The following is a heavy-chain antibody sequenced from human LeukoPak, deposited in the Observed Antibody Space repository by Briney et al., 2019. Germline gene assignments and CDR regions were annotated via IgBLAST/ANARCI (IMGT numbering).Heavy chain of an antibody. CDR3: AGMVTFGGVIVY. Sequence: GGSLRLSCAASGFSFTNYWMHWVRQAPGKGLVWVSHINSDGSATRYADSVKGRFTISRDNAMNTLYLQMNSLRAEDTAVYYCAGMVTFGGVIVYWGQGTLVTVSS. V-gene: IGHV3-74*01. J-gene: IGHJ4*02. D-gene: IGHD3-16*02. CDR2: INSDGSAT. CDR1: GFSFTNYW.